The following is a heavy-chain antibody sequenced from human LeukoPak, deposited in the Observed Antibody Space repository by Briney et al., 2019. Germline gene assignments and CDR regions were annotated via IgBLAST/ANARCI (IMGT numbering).Heavy chain of an antibody. CDR2: TSSGGELT. D-gene: IGHD3-22*01. V-gene: IGHV3-23*01. CDR1: GFTFSIYA. CDR3: AKDRPNYYHDNGHYYRRGGDC. Sequence: GGSLRLSCAAPGFTFSIYAMSWVRQGTGKGLEWVSSTSSGGELTFYADSVKGRFTISRDNSKNTLYLQMNSLRAEDTAVYYCAKDRPNYYHDNGHYYRRGGDCWGQGTLVTVSA. J-gene: IGHJ4*02.